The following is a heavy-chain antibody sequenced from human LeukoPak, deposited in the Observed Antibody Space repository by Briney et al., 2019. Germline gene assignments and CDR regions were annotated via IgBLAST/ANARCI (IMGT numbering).Heavy chain of an antibody. D-gene: IGHD3-10*01. CDR3: ARGYGSGSYGSDY. CDR2: IYTSGST. V-gene: IGHV4-4*07. J-gene: IGHJ4*02. CDR1: GGSISDYY. Sequence: SETLSLTCTVSGGSISDYYWSWIRQPAGKGLEWIGRIYTSGSTNYNPSLKSRVTMSVDTSKNQFSLKLISVTAADTAVYYCARGYGSGSYGSDYWGQGTLVTVSS.